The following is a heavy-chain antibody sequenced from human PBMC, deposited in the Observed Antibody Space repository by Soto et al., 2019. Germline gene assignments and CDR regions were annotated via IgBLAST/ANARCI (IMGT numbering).Heavy chain of an antibody. D-gene: IGHD4-17*01. CDR3: TRASRGASYGDTAYYYYYYMDV. CDR1: GGSFSGYY. J-gene: IGHJ6*03. Sequence: TSETLSLTCAVYGGSFSGYYWSWIRQPPGKGLEWIGEINHSGSTNYNPSLKSRVTISVDTSKNQFSLKLSSVTAADTAVYYCTRASRGASYGDTAYYYYYYMDVWGKGTTVTVSS. CDR2: INHSGST. V-gene: IGHV4-34*01.